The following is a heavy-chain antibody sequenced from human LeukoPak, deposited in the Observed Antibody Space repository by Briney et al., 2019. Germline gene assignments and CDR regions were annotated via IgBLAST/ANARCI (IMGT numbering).Heavy chain of an antibody. CDR3: ARSIGLTGGGVDV. Sequence: GGSLRLSCAASGFTFSDYNMNWVRQAPGKGLEWVSYITNGGNTIHHADSVKGRFTISRDNAKKTLYLQMNSLRAEDTAVYYCARSIGLTGGGVDVWGQGTTVTVSS. J-gene: IGHJ6*02. CDR1: GFTFSDYN. D-gene: IGHD3-9*01. V-gene: IGHV3-11*01. CDR2: ITNGGNTI.